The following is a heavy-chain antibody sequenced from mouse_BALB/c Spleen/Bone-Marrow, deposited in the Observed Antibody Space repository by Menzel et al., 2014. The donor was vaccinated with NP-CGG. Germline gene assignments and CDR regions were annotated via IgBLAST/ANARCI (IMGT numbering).Heavy chain of an antibody. J-gene: IGHJ3*01. D-gene: IGHD3-2*01. Sequence: QVQLQQSGAELMKPGASVKISCKATGYTFSSYWIEWVKQRPGHGLEWIGEILPGSGSTNYNEKIKGKATFTADTSSNTAYMQLSSLTSEDSAVYYCATARATWFAYWGQGTLVTVSA. CDR3: ATARATWFAY. V-gene: IGHV1-9*01. CDR1: GYTFSSYW. CDR2: ILPGSGST.